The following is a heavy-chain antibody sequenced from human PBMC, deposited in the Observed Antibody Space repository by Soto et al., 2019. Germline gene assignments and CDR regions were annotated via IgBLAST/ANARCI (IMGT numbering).Heavy chain of an antibody. Sequence: EVDLVESGGGLAQPGRSLRLSCVASGFTFDDHGMHWVRQIPGRGLEWVLGISWNSGSIGYAESVKGRFTIFRDNAKNSLYLEMNSLRQEDTALYYCVRDTSSGWHLKDHWGQGVQVSVSS. V-gene: IGHV3-9*01. J-gene: IGHJ4*02. CDR1: GFTFDDHG. CDR2: ISWNSGSI. CDR3: VRDTSSGWHLKDH. D-gene: IGHD3-9*01.